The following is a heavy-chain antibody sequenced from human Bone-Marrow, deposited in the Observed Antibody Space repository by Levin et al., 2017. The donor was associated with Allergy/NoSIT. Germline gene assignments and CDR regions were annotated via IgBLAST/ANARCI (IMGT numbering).Heavy chain of an antibody. D-gene: IGHD2/OR15-2a*01. CDR3: ARGGGLLSLWGARRRMDA. CDR2: MNPDSGNT. Sequence: GESLKISCKASGYTFTDHDINWVRQATGQGLEWMGWMNPDSGNTGFAQKFQGRLTMTRDTSISTGYMELSSLGSEDTAVYYCARGGGLLSLWGARRRMDAWGQGTTVTVSS. J-gene: IGHJ6*02. CDR1: GYTFTDHD. V-gene: IGHV1-8*01.